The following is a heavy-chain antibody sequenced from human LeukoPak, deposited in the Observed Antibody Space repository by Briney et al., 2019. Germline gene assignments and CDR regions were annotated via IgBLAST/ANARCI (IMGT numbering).Heavy chain of an antibody. CDR1: GGSIRSYY. CDR2: IYTTGAT. Sequence: PSETLSLTCDVSGGSIRSYYWGWVRQPAGKGLEWIWRIYTTGATNFNPSLKSRLSMSVDTSKNQFSLKLTSVTAADTAVYFCGRQGYTASHYFLDFWSQGTLVAVSS. J-gene: IGHJ4*01. CDR3: GRQGYTASHYFLDF. D-gene: IGHD4-11*01. V-gene: IGHV4-4*07.